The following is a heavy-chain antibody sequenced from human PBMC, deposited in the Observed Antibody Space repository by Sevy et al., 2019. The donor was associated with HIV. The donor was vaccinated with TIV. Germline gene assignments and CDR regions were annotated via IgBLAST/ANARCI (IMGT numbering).Heavy chain of an antibody. D-gene: IGHD1-26*01. J-gene: IGHJ6*02. V-gene: IGHV1-8*01. CDR1: GYTFTSYD. CDR2: MNPNSGNT. CDR3: ARGSYRVGREPTAIYYYYGMDV. Sequence: ASVKVSCKASGYTFTSYDINWVRQATGQGLEWMGWMNPNSGNTGYAQKFQGRVTMTRNTSISTAYMELSSLRSEDTAVYYCARGSYRVGREPTAIYYYYGMDVWGQGTTVTVSS.